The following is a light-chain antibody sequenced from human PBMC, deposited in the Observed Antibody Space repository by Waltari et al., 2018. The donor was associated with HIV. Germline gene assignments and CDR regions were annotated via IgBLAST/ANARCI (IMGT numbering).Light chain of an antibody. J-gene: IGLJ3*02. CDR2: ENN. V-gene: IGLV1-51*01. Sequence: QSVLTQPPSVSAAPGQKVTISCSGSHSNIGHNFVSWYQHLPGTAPKLPIYENNRRPSRIPGRFSASTTGTSATLGITGLQTGDEAIYYCATCDNSLRAMFGGGTKLTVL. CDR1: HSNIGHNF. CDR3: ATCDNSLRAM.